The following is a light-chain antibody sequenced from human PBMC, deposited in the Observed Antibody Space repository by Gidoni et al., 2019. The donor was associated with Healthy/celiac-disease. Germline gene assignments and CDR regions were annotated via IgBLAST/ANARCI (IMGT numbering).Light chain of an antibody. Sequence: QSVLTQPPSVSGAPGQRVTISCTGSSSNNGAGYEVHWYQQLPGTAPKPLIYGNSNRPSGVPDRFSGSKSGTSASLAITGLQAEDEADYYCQSYDSSLSGVVFGGGTKLTVL. CDR2: GNS. CDR3: QSYDSSLSGVV. V-gene: IGLV1-40*01. CDR1: SSNNGAGYE. J-gene: IGLJ2*01.